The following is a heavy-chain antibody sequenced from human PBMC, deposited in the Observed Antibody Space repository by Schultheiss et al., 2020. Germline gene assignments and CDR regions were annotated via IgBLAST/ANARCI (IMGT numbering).Heavy chain of an antibody. J-gene: IGHJ4*02. CDR2: IYYSGST. V-gene: IGHV4-39*02. D-gene: IGHD1-26*01. CDR1: GDSITRGTYY. CDR3: AKEVGWELLLPFDY. Sequence: SETLSLTCTVSGDSITRGTYYWGWIRQPPEKGLEWIGSIYYSGSTYYNPSLKSRVTISVDTSKNQFSLKLSSVTAADTAVYYCAKEVGWELLLPFDYWGQGTLVTVSS.